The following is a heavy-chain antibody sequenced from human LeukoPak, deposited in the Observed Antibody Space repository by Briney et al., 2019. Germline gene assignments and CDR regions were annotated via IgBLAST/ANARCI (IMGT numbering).Heavy chain of an antibody. Sequence: PGGSLRLSCAASGFTFSSYGMHWVRQAPGKGLEWVAVISYDGSNKYYADSVKGRFTISRDNSKNTLYLQMNSLRAEDTAVYYCAKTCPYCSGGSCPDYWGQGTLVTASS. CDR1: GFTFSSYG. V-gene: IGHV3-30*18. CDR3: AKTCPYCSGGSCPDY. D-gene: IGHD2-15*01. J-gene: IGHJ4*02. CDR2: ISYDGSNK.